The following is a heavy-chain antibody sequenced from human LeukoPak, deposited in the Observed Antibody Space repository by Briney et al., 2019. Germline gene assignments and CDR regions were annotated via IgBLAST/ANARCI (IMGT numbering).Heavy chain of an antibody. CDR1: GGSISSYY. D-gene: IGHD3-16*01. J-gene: IGHJ3*02. CDR2: IYYSGST. CDR3: ARDSPYTLFGGLSSAFDI. V-gene: IGHV4-59*12. Sequence: ASETLSLTCTVSGGSISSYYWSWIRQPPGKGLEWIGYIYYSGSTNYNPSLKSRVTMSVDTSKNQFSLRLTSVTAADTAVYYCARDSPYTLFGGLSSAFDIWGQGTGVTVSS.